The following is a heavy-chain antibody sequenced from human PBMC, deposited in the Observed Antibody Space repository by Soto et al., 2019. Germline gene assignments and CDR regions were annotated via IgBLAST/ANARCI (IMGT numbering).Heavy chain of an antibody. CDR2: IVVGSGNT. CDR3: AAPPHYYGSGSYPPEGHYYYYGMDV. CDR1: GFTFTSSA. V-gene: IGHV1-58*01. Sequence: ASVKVSCKASGFTFTSSAVQWVRQARGQRLEWIGWIVVGSGNTNYAQKFQERVTITRDMSTSTAYMELSSLRSEDTAVYYCAAPPHYYGSGSYPPEGHYYYYGMDVWGQGTTVTVSS. D-gene: IGHD3-10*01. J-gene: IGHJ6*02.